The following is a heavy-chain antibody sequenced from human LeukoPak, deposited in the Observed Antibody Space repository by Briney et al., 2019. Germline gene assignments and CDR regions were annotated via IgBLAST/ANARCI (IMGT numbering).Heavy chain of an antibody. CDR1: GYSFSTFD. V-gene: IGHV1-8*01. CDR3: ARGGILVQGVTILYGMDV. D-gene: IGHD3-10*01. J-gene: IGHJ6*04. CDR2: MSPNSGNR. Sequence: AAVKVSLKTSGYSFSTFDINWGRQDPGQGLEWNGLMSPNSGNRNYEQKFQGRLTMTRDTSISTAYMELSSLRSEDTAVYYCARGGILVQGVTILYGMDVWGEGTTVTVSS.